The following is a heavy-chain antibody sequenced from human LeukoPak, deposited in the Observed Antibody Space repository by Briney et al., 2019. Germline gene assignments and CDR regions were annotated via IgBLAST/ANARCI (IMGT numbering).Heavy chain of an antibody. J-gene: IGHJ3*02. CDR1: GFTFSIYS. V-gene: IGHV3-21*05. Sequence: GGSLRLSCAASGFTFSIYSMNWVRQAPGRGLEWVSYISSSSNYIYYADSVKGRFTISRDNAKNSLYLQMNSLRAEDTAVYYCARERAIILFGAFDIWGQGTMVTVSS. CDR3: ARERAIILFGAFDI. D-gene: IGHD3-3*01. CDR2: ISSSSNYI.